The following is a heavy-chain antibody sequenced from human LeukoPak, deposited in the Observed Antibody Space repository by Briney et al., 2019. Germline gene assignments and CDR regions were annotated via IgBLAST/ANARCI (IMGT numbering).Heavy chain of an antibody. V-gene: IGHV3-48*03. CDR3: ARRSGYNLAYFDY. Sequence: GGSLRLSCAASGFAFSSYEMNWVRQAPGKGLEWVSNISSSGNTIDNADSVKGRFTISRDNAKNSLYLQMNSLRAEDTAVYYCARRSGYNLAYFDYWGQGTLVTVSS. D-gene: IGHD5-24*01. CDR2: ISSSGNTI. CDR1: GFAFSSYE. J-gene: IGHJ4*02.